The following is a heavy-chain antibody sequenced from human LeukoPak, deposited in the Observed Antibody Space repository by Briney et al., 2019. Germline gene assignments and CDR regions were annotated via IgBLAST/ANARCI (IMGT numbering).Heavy chain of an antibody. D-gene: IGHD3-22*01. J-gene: IGHJ4*02. CDR3: ARGHSEDYYDSSGYYYV. Sequence: ASVKVSCKASGYTFTSYGISWVRQAPGQGVEGMGWISAYNGNTNYAQKLQGRVTMTTDTSTSTAYMELRSLRSDDTAVYYCARGHSEDYYDSSGYYYVWGQGTLVTVSS. V-gene: IGHV1-18*01. CDR2: ISAYNGNT. CDR1: GYTFTSYG.